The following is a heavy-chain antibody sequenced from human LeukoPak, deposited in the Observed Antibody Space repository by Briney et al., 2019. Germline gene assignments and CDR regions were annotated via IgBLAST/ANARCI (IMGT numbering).Heavy chain of an antibody. CDR2: INQHGSSQ. CDR1: GFTFSDYW. D-gene: IGHD1-1*01. CDR3: ARSPATGTADY. Sequence: GGSLRLSCTVSGFTFSDYWMSWVRQVPGKGLEWVANINQHGSSQYYVDSVKGRFAISRDSAKNSLYLQMNSLRADDTSVYYCARSPATGTADYWGQGTMVAVSS. J-gene: IGHJ4*02. V-gene: IGHV3-7*01.